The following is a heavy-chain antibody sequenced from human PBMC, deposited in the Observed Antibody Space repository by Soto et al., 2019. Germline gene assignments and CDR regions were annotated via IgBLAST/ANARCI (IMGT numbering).Heavy chain of an antibody. V-gene: IGHV4-30-4*08. CDR3: XRXXXXYFNSSGYSFFDL. CDR1: GASXXXTHDY. J-gene: IGHJ4*02. CDR2: INYSGTT. Sequence: QVQLLESGPGLVKPSQTLSLTCTVSGASXXXTHDYXSWIRQHPGKGLEWIGYINYSGTTYYNPSVKSRLTMSADTSKNQFSLKLTSVXXADTXXYXXXRXXXXYFNSSGYSFFDLWGQGTLATVSS. D-gene: IGHD3-22*01.